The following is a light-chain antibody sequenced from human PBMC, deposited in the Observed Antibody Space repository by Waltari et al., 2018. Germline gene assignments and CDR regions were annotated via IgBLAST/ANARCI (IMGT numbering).Light chain of an antibody. CDR3: CSYAGGRTWV. CDR1: SSDVGTSNL. J-gene: IGLJ3*02. CDR2: EGS. Sequence: QSALTQPASVSGSPGQSITTSCTGTSSDVGTSNLVSWYQQYPGKAPKLLIYEGSKRPSGVSDRFSGSRSGNTASLTISGLQADDEGYYYCCSYAGGRTWVFGGGTKLTVL. V-gene: IGLV2-23*01.